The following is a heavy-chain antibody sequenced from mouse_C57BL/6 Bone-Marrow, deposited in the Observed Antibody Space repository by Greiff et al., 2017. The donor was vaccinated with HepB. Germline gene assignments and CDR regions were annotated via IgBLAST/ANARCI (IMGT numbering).Heavy chain of an antibody. CDR2: IDPSDSET. CDR1: GYSFTDYN. V-gene: IGHV1-39*01. D-gene: IGHD2-2*01. CDR3: ARLYYGYIYAMDY. Sequence: EVQLQQSGPELVKPGASVKISCKASGYSFTDYNMNWVKQSNGKSLEWIGNIDPSDSETHYNQKFKDKATLTVDKSSSTAYMQLSSLTSEDSAVYYCARLYYGYIYAMDYWGQGTSVTVSS. J-gene: IGHJ4*01.